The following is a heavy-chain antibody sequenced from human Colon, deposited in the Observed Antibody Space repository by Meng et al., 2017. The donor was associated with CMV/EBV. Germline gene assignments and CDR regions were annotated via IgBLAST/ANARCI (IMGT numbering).Heavy chain of an antibody. D-gene: IGHD3-22*01. J-gene: IGHJ4*02. Sequence: SLKISCAASGFSFDGFAMHWVRQAPGKGLEWVSGIYWDSATTGYADSVKGRFTISRDDAKNSLYLQMNNLKPEDTALYYCARTWRRYDSGGYFDYWGQGTLVTVSS. CDR3: ARTWRRYDSGGYFDY. V-gene: IGHV3-9*01. CDR1: GFSFDGFA. CDR2: IYWDSATT.